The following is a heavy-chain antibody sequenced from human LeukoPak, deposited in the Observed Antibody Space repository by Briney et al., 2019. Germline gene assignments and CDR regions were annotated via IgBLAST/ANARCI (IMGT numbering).Heavy chain of an antibody. CDR3: ARSDSSGYYFGY. J-gene: IGHJ4*02. CDR2: IYHSGST. D-gene: IGHD3-22*01. Sequence: PSETLSLTCAVSGGSISSGGYSWSWIRQPPGKGLEWIGYIYHSGSTNYNPSLKSRVTISVDRSKNQFSLKLSSVTAAATAVYYCARSDSSGYYFGYWGQGTLVTVSS. CDR1: GGSISSGGYS. V-gene: IGHV4-30-2*01.